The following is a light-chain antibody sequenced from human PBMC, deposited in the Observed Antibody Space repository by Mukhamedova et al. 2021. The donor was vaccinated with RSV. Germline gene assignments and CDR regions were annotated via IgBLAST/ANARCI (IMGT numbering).Light chain of an antibody. CDR2: EDD. V-gene: IGLV6-57*02. CDR3: QSYDSYNQI. Sequence: GSIASNFVQWYQQRPGSAPTTVIYEDDKRPSGVPDRFSGSIDSSSNSASLTISGLKTEDEADYYWQSYDSYNQIFGGGTKLTVL. J-gene: IGLJ2*01. CDR1: GSIASNF.